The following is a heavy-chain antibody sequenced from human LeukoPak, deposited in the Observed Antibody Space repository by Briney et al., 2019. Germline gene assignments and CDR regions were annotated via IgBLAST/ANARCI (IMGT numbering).Heavy chain of an antibody. CDR2: INTSGGTT. CDR3: ARALAVSTNWFDP. D-gene: IGHD6-19*01. CDR1: GFSFSSYG. J-gene: IGHJ5*02. V-gene: IGHV3-23*01. Sequence: GGSLRLSCAASGFSFSSYGISWVRQAPGKGLEWVSTINTSGGTTYYADSVNGRFTVSRDNSKNTLYLQMNSLRAEDTAVYYCARALAVSTNWFDPWGQGTLVTVSS.